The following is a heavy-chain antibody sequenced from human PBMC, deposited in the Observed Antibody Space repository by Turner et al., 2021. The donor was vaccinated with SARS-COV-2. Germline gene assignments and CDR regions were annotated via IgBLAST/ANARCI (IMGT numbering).Heavy chain of an antibody. J-gene: IGHJ6*02. D-gene: IGHD6-19*01. V-gene: IGHV1-2*02. CDR2: INPNSGGT. CDR1: GYTFTGYY. Sequence: QVQLVQSGAEVKKPGASVKVSCKAPGYTFTGYYMHWVRQAPGQGLEWMGWINPNSGGTTYAQKFQGRVTMTRDTSISTAYMELSRLKSDDTAVYYCAREGVAVACYYYGMDVWGQGTTVTVSS. CDR3: AREGVAVACYYYGMDV.